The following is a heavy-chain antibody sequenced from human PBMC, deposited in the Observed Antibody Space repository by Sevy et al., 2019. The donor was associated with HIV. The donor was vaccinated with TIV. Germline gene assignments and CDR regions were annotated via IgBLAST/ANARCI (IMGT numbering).Heavy chain of an antibody. Sequence: GGSLRLSCAASGFTFSDYYMSWIRQTPGKGLEWVSYISSSGSTIYYADSVKGRFTISRDNAKNSLYLQMNSLRAEDTAVYYCARMMVVITPHDAFDIWGQGTMVTVSS. V-gene: IGHV3-11*01. CDR2: ISSSGSTI. J-gene: IGHJ3*02. D-gene: IGHD3-22*01. CDR3: ARMMVVITPHDAFDI. CDR1: GFTFSDYY.